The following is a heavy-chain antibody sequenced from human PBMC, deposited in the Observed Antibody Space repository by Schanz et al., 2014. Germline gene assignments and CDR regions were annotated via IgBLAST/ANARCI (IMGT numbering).Heavy chain of an antibody. Sequence: VQLVESGGHLVQPGGSLRLSCVASGFTFSSYGMHWVRQAPGKGLEWVSGIGGSGDSTHYADSVKGRFIISRDNSKNTLYLQVNSLRAEDTAVYYCAKHVRSLTGNDYWGQGTLVTVSS. CDR3: AKHVRSLTGNDY. V-gene: IGHV3-23*04. J-gene: IGHJ4*02. D-gene: IGHD3-9*01. CDR2: IGGSGDST. CDR1: GFTFSSYG.